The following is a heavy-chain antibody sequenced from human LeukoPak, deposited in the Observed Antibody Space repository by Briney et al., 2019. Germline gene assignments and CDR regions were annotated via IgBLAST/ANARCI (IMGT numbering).Heavy chain of an antibody. CDR1: GYTFTGYY. V-gene: IGHV1-2*02. J-gene: IGHJ4*02. CDR2: INPNSGGT. D-gene: IGHD6-19*01. CDR3: ARDNGSGWSNLYYFDY. Sequence: ASVKVSCKASGYTFTGYYMHWVRQAPGQGLECMGWINPNSGGTNYAQKFQGRVTMTRDTSISTAYMELSRLRSDDTAVYYCARDNGSGWSNLYYFDYWGQGTLVTVSS.